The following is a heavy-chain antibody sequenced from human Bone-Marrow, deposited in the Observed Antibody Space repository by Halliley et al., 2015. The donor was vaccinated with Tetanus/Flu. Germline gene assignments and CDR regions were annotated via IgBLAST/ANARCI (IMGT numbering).Heavy chain of an antibody. Sequence: ISFDGTRKHYGDSVRGRFATSRDNDKNPVFLQANSLRPEDTAVYYCARDMDPYCGGDCYVVDYWGQGTLITVSS. J-gene: IGHJ4*02. D-gene: IGHD2-21*02. V-gene: IGHV3-30*03. CDR3: ARDMDPYCGGDCYVVDY. CDR2: ISFDGTRK.